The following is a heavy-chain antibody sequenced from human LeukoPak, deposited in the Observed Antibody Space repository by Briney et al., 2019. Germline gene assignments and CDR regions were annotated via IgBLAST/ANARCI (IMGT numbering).Heavy chain of an antibody. CDR1: GFTVSSNY. J-gene: IGHJ3*02. Sequence: GSLRLSCAASGFTVSSNYMSWVRQAPGKGLEWVSLISSGDSTYYADSVKGRFTISRDKSKNTLYLQMNSLRAEDTAVYYCAREEGYYDTSGSPAGAFDIWGQGTMVTVSS. CDR2: ISSGDST. D-gene: IGHD3-22*01. V-gene: IGHV3-66*01. CDR3: AREEGYYDTSGSPAGAFDI.